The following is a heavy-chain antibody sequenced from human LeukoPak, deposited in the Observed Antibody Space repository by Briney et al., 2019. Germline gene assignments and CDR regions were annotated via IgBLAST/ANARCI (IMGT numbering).Heavy chain of an antibody. V-gene: IGHV3-21*01. CDR1: GFTFSSYS. CDR2: ISSSSSYI. Sequence: GGSLRLSCAASGFTFSSYSMNWVRQAPGKGLEWVSSISSSSSYIYYADSVKGRFTISRDNAKNSLYLQMNSLRAEDTAVYYCARVQRYSGSYHPKGEFDYWGQGTLVTVSS. D-gene: IGHD1-26*01. CDR3: ARVQRYSGSYHPKGEFDY. J-gene: IGHJ4*02.